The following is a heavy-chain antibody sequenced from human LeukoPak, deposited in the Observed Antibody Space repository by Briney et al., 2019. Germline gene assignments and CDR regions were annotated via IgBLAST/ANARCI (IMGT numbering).Heavy chain of an antibody. CDR1: GFTFSSYW. J-gene: IGHJ4*02. V-gene: IGHV3-74*01. Sequence: AGGSLSLSCAASGFTFSSYWMHWVRQAPGKGLVWVSRINGDRSSTTYADSVKGRFTISRDNAKNRLYLQMNSLRAEDTAVYYCARVTYYYAPGSLAVYYFDYSGQGTLVTVSS. CDR2: INGDRSST. CDR3: ARVTYYYAPGSLAVYYFDY. D-gene: IGHD3-10*01.